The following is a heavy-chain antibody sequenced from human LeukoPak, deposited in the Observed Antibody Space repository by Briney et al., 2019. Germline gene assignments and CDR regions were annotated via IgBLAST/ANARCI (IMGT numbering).Heavy chain of an antibody. CDR3: ASLHYYDSSGSLSGAFGI. V-gene: IGHV4-61*01. Sequence: SETLSLTCTVSGGSVSSGSYYWSWIRQPPGKGLEWIGYIYYSGSTNYNPSLKSRVTISVDTSKNQFSLKLSSVTAADTAVYYCASLHYYDSSGSLSGAFGIWGQGTMVTVSS. J-gene: IGHJ3*02. CDR2: IYYSGST. CDR1: GGSVSSGSYY. D-gene: IGHD3-22*01.